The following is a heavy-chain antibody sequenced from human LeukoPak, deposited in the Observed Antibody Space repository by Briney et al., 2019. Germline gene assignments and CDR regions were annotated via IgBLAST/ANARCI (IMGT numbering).Heavy chain of an antibody. CDR1: GGSISSSNW. CDR2: IYHSGST. Sequence: SGTLSLTCAVSGGSISSSNWWSWVRQPPGKGLEWIGEIYHSGSTNYNPSLKSRVTISVDKSKNQFSLKLSSVTAADTAVYYCARGLTVDTPYDALDIWGQGTMVTVSS. CDR3: ARGLTVDTPYDALDI. V-gene: IGHV4-4*02. J-gene: IGHJ3*02. D-gene: IGHD4-23*01.